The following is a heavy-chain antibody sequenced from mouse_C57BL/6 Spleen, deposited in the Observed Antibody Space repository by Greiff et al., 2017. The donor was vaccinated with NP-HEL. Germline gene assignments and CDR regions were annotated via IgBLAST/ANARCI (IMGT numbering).Heavy chain of an antibody. J-gene: IGHJ2*01. Sequence: QVQLQQPGAELVMPGASVKLSCKASGYTFTSYWMHWVKQRPGQGLEWIGEIDPSDSYTNYNQKFKGKSTLTVDKSSSTAYMQLSSLTSEDSAVYYCARRGENWGYYFDYWGQGTTLTVSS. CDR2: IDPSDSYT. CDR1: GYTFTSYW. D-gene: IGHD4-1*01. V-gene: IGHV1-69*01. CDR3: ARRGENWGYYFDY.